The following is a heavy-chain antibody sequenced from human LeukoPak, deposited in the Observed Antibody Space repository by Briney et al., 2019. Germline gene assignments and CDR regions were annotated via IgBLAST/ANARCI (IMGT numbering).Heavy chain of an antibody. D-gene: IGHD2-15*01. CDR3: ASEYCSCGPCYPTGY. CDR2: IKQDGSEK. Sequence: GGSLRLSCAASGFTFSSYWMSWVRHAPGKGLEWVANIKQDGSEKYYEDSVKGRFTISRDNAKNSLYLQMNSLRGEDTAVYYCASEYCSCGPCYPTGYWGQGTLVTVSS. CDR1: GFTFSSYW. V-gene: IGHV3-7*05. J-gene: IGHJ4*02.